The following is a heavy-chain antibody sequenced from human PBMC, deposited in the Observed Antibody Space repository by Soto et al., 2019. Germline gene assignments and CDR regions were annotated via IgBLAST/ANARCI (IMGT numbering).Heavy chain of an antibody. CDR3: ARDRGISDAFDI. CDR1: GFTFSMYS. J-gene: IGHJ3*02. V-gene: IGHV3-48*02. CDR2: ITSGSSTI. Sequence: EVRLVESGGGLVQPGGSLRLSCAVSGFTFSMYSMNWVRQAPGKGLEWISYITSGSSTIYYADSVKGRFTISRDNAKNSLYLQMNSLRDEDTAVYYCARDRGISDAFDIWGQGTMVTVSS. D-gene: IGHD3-10*01.